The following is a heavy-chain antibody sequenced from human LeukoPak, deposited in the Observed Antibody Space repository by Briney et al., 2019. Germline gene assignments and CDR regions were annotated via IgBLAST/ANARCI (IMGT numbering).Heavy chain of an antibody. CDR2: VHTTSGNT. Sequence: SETLSLTCSVDTVNHYHWNWVRQSAGTGLEWIGRVHTTSGNTFANPSLWGRVTVSTDTTKNEFLLQLTSMTAADTAVYHCARELRNIGEYYFDYWGQGVPVTVSS. V-gene: IGHV4-4*07. CDR1: TVNHYH. J-gene: IGHJ4*02. D-gene: IGHD1-14*01. CDR3: ARELRNIGEYYFDY.